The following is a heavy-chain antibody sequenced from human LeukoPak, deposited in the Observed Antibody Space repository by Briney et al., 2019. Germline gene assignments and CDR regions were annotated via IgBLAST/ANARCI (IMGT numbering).Heavy chain of an antibody. CDR1: GFTFSSYW. CDR2: INSDGSST. J-gene: IGHJ6*04. V-gene: IGHV3-74*01. Sequence: PGGSLRLSCAASGFTFSSYWMHWVRQAPGKGLEWVSRINSDGSSTSYADSVKGRFTISRDNAKNALYLQMNSLRAEDTAVYYCAGGRRGSYYYYYGMDVWGKGTTVTVSS. D-gene: IGHD3-16*01. CDR3: AGGRRGSYYYYYGMDV.